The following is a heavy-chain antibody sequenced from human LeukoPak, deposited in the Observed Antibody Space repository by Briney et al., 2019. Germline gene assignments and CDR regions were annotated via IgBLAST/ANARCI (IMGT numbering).Heavy chain of an antibody. CDR1: GYTFTGYY. Sequence: ASVKVSCKASGYTFTGYYMHWVRQAPGQGLEWMGWINPNSGGTNHAQKFQGRVTMTRDTSISTAYMELSSLRSEDTAVYYCARVRIPSSSSGWFDPWGQGTLVTVSS. D-gene: IGHD6-6*01. J-gene: IGHJ5*02. CDR3: ARVRIPSSSSGWFDP. V-gene: IGHV1-2*02. CDR2: INPNSGGT.